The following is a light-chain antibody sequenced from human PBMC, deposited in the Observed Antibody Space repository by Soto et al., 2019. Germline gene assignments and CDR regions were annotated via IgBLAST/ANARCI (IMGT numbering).Light chain of an antibody. J-gene: IGKJ1*01. CDR2: EAS. CDR3: QQYRHLRT. Sequence: DLQMTQSPSTLSASVGDRVTIACWASQSIGTSLAWYQQKAGKAPKLLIYEASNLESGVPSRFSGSGSGTEFTLTISSLQPDDFATYSCQQYRHLRTFGQGTKV. V-gene: IGKV1-5*03. CDR1: QSIGTS.